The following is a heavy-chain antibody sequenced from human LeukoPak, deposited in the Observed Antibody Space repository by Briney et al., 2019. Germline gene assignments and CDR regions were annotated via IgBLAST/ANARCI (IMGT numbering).Heavy chain of an antibody. V-gene: IGHV3-53*01. D-gene: IGHD2-15*01. CDR1: GFTVSSDY. Sequence: GGSLRLSCAASGFTVSSDYMSWVRQAPGKGLEWVSVIYTDGRTLFADFVKGRFTISRDTSKNMLYLQMNSLRVEDTAVYYCARGTPTVSAGHYWGQGTLVTVPS. CDR3: ARGTPTVSAGHY. CDR2: IYTDGRT. J-gene: IGHJ4*02.